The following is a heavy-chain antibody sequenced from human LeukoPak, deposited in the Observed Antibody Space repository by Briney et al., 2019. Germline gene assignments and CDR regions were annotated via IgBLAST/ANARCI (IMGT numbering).Heavy chain of an antibody. V-gene: IGHV6-1*01. CDR2: TYYRSKWYN. J-gene: IGHJ3*01. Sequence: SQTLSLTCAISGDSVSRDTAGWNWFRQSASRGLEWLGRTYYRSKWYNDYAPSVKSRIAIDPDTSKNQFSLQLNSVTPEDTAVYYCARGVWPGTTRVYAFDVWGQGTMITVSS. D-gene: IGHD1-7*01. CDR1: GDSVSRDTAG. CDR3: ARGVWPGTTRVYAFDV.